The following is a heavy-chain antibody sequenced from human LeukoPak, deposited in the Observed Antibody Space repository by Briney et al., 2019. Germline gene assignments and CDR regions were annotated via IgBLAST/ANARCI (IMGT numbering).Heavy chain of an antibody. CDR3: TRLVAGSVFDY. V-gene: IGHV4-39*01. CDR1: GGSISSSSYY. CDR2: IYYSGST. D-gene: IGHD6-19*01. Sequence: SETLSLTCTVSGGSISSSSYYWGWIRQPPGKGLEWIGSIYYSGSTYYNPSLKSRVTISVDTSKNQFSLKLSSVTAADTAVYYCTRLVAGSVFDYWGQGTLVTVSS. J-gene: IGHJ4*02.